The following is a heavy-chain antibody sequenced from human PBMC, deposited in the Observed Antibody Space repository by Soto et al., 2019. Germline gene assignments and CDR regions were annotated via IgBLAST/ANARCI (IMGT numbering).Heavy chain of an antibody. CDR2: INPNSGGT. CDR1: GYTFTGYY. J-gene: IGHJ3*02. V-gene: IGHV1-2*04. Sequence: QVQLVQSGAEVKKPGASVKVSCKASGYTFTGYYMHWVRQAPGQGLEWMGWINPNSGGTNYAQKLQGWVTMTRATAISTAYMELSRLRSDDTAVYYCARDWPGTTLRAFDIWGQGTMVTVSS. D-gene: IGHD1-7*01. CDR3: ARDWPGTTLRAFDI.